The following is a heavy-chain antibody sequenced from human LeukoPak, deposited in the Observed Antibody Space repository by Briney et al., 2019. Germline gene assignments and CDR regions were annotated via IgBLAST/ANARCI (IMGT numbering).Heavy chain of an antibody. CDR2: IGTYNGNT. V-gene: IGHV1-18*01. J-gene: IGHJ3*02. D-gene: IGHD1-26*01. CDR3: ARVESWEHSGSSQDVFDI. Sequence: ASVKVSCKASGYTFINHGISWVRQAPGQGLEWLGWIGTYNGNTNYAQKFEGRVTMTRDMSTSTVYAELSSLRSEDTAVYYCARVESWEHSGSSQDVFDIWGQGTMVTVSS. CDR1: GYTFINHG.